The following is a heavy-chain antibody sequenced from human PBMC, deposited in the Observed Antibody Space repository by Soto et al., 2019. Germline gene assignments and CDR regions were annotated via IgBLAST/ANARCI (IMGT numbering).Heavy chain of an antibody. CDR2: IIPILDVA. CDR1: GGTFSSYT. J-gene: IGHJ6*02. D-gene: IGHD3-10*01. Sequence: QVQLVQSGAEVKKPGSSVKVSCKASGGTFSSYTLSWVRQAPGQGLEWMGRIIPILDVANYAQKFQGRVTITADISTGTAYVELSGLRSDETAVYYCARSWGPLTSGDYYYGMDVWGQGTTVIVFS. CDR3: ARSWGPLTSGDYYYGMDV. V-gene: IGHV1-69*02.